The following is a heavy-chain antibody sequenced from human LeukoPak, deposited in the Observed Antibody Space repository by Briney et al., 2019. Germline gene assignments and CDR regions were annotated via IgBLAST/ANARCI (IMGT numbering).Heavy chain of an antibody. J-gene: IGHJ4*02. CDR1: GVSISSSSYY. Sequence: SETLSLTCTVSGVSISSSSYYWGWIRQPPGKGLEWIGSVYYSGSTYYNPSLKSRVTISVDTSKNQFSLKLSSVTAADTAVYYCARLYDSSPTLSDYWGQGTLVTVSS. V-gene: IGHV4-39*01. CDR2: VYYSGST. CDR3: ARLYDSSPTLSDY. D-gene: IGHD3-22*01.